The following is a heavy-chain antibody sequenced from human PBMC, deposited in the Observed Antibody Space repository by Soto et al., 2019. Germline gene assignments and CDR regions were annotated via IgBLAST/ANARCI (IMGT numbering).Heavy chain of an antibody. CDR1: GFTFSNYW. J-gene: IGHJ4*02. D-gene: IGHD2-8*01. CDR2: IKQDGSPK. Sequence: EVQLVESGGDLVQPGGSLRLSCEVSGFTFSNYWMSWVRQAPGKGLEWVANIKQDGSPKNHVDSVKGRFTTSRDNAENSQYLQMSSLRDEDTAVYYYVRGGWSGDYWGQGTLILVTS. CDR3: VRGGWSGDY. V-gene: IGHV3-7*04.